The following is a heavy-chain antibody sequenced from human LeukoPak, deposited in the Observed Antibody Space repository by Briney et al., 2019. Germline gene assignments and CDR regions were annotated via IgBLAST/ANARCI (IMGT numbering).Heavy chain of an antibody. J-gene: IGHJ4*02. CDR3: ARAGPRYYDFWSGYYSFDC. Sequence: SETLSLTCTVSGGSISSYYWSWIRQPPGKGLEWIGYIYYSGSTNYNPSLKSRVTISVDTSKNQFSLKLSCVNVGDTAVYYCARAGPRYYDFWSGYYSFDCWGQGTLVTVSS. D-gene: IGHD3-3*01. CDR2: IYYSGST. CDR1: GGSISSYY. V-gene: IGHV4-59*01.